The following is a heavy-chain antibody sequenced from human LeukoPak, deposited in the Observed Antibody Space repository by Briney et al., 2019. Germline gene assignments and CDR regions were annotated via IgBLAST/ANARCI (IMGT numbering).Heavy chain of an antibody. CDR1: GFTFSDYY. J-gene: IGHJ5*02. CDR2: ISSSGSTI. D-gene: IGHD3-22*01. V-gene: IGHV3-11*01. CDR3: AKDEAEHYYDSGS. Sequence: GGSLRLSCAASGFTFSDYYMSWIRQAPGKGLEWVSYISSSGSTIYYADSVKGRFAISRDNSKNTLYLQMNSLRAEDTAVYYCAKDEAEHYYDSGSWGQGTLVTVSS.